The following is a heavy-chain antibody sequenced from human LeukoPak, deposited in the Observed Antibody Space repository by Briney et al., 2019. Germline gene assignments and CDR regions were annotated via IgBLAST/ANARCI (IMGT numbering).Heavy chain of an antibody. V-gene: IGHV1-69*05. D-gene: IGHD3-16*01. Sequence: ASVKVSCKASGGTFSSYAISWVRQAPGQGLEWMGGIIPIFGTANYAQKFQGRVTMTTDTSTSTAYMELRSLRSDDTAVYYCAGASGGGWFDPWGQGTLVTVSS. CDR1: GGTFSSYA. J-gene: IGHJ5*02. CDR2: IIPIFGTA. CDR3: AGASGGGWFDP.